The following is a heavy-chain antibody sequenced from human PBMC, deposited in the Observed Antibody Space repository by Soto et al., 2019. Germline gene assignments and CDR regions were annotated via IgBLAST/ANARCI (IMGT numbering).Heavy chain of an antibody. D-gene: IGHD6-19*01. V-gene: IGHV3-30*18. CDR1: GFTFSSYG. J-gene: IGHJ6*04. CDR3: AKDRRVRSGWYYYYGMEV. CDR2: ISYDGSNK. Sequence: SLRLSCAASGFTFSSYGMHCVRQAPGKGLEWVAVISYDGSNKYYADSVKGRFTISRDNSKNTLYLQMNSLRAEDTAVYYCAKDRRVRSGWYYYYGMEVWGEGTKVTVSS.